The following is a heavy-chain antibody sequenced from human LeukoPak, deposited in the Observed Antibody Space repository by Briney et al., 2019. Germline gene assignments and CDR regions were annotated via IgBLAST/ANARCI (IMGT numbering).Heavy chain of an antibody. J-gene: IGHJ4*02. V-gene: IGHV3-74*01. CDR1: GFTFRSYW. Sequence: GGSLRLTCAASGFTFRSYWMHWVRQAPGKGLMWVSRIETDGSSTNYADSVKGRFTISRDNARNTVYLQMNSLRADDTAVYYCARDPSSWNGFFDSWGQGTLVTVSS. CDR2: IETDGSST. CDR3: ARDPSSWNGFFDS. D-gene: IGHD6-13*01.